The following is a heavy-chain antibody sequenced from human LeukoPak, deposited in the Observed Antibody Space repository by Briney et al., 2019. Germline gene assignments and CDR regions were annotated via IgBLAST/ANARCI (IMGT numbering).Heavy chain of an antibody. CDR2: ISAYNGNT. D-gene: IGHD3-22*01. V-gene: IGHV1-18*04. Sequence: ASVTVSCKASGYTFTGYYMHWVRQAPGQGLEWMGWISAYNGNTNYAQKLQGRVTMTTDTSTSTAYMELRSLRSDDTAVYYCASGHEGYDSSGYYYFDYWGQGTLVTVSS. CDR1: GYTFTGYY. CDR3: ASGHEGYDSSGYYYFDY. J-gene: IGHJ4*02.